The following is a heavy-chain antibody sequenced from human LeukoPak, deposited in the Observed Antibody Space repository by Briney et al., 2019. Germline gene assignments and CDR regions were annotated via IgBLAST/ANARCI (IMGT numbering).Heavy chain of an antibody. D-gene: IGHD5-18*01. CDR3: ARRNTAFGLWSDFFDI. V-gene: IGHV4-59*08. J-gene: IGHJ3*02. Sequence: SETLSLTCSVSGGSISSYYWSWIPQPPGKGLEYIGYISYSGSTKYNPSLKSRVTISVDTPKNQFSLNLSSVTAADAAVYYCARRNTAFGLWSDFFDIWGQGTMVTVSS. CDR1: GGSISSYY. CDR2: ISYSGST.